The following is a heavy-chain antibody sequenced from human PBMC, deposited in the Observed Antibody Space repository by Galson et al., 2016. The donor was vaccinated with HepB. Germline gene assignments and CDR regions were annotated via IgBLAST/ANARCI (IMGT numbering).Heavy chain of an antibody. CDR2: LHPNGGDK. CDR1: GFTFRSYW. D-gene: IGHD5-12*01. J-gene: IGHJ4*02. CDR3: ARDGGYFKFDH. Sequence: SLRLSCAASGFTFRSYWMTWVRQAPGKGLEWVAHLHPNGGDKSYVDSVKGRFIISRDNAESLLYLQMNSQRAEDTAVYYCARDGGYFKFDHWGQGILVTVSS. V-gene: IGHV3-7*01.